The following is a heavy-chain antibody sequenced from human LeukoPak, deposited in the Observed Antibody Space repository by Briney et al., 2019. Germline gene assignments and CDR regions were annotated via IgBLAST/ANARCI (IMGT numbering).Heavy chain of an antibody. D-gene: IGHD6-13*01. CDR2: IYHSGST. Sequence: SGTLSLTCAVSGGSISSSNWWSWVRQPPGKGLEWIGEIYHSGSTNYNPSLKSRVTISVDTSKNHFSLKLSSMTAADTAVYYCARAYYSTSWYGVWGQGTLVTVSS. CDR3: ARAYYSTSWYGV. V-gene: IGHV4-4*02. J-gene: IGHJ3*01. CDR1: GGSISSSNW.